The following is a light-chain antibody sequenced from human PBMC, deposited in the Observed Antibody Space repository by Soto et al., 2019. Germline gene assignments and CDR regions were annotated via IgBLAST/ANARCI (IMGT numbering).Light chain of an antibody. J-gene: IGKJ1*01. CDR1: QSVSES. CDR2: GAS. Sequence: EIVLTQSPATLSLSPGERATLSCRASQSVSESLAWYQQKPGQAPRLLIYGASSRATGIPDRFSGSGSGTDFTLTISRLEPEDFAVYYCQQYGSSPTTFGQGTKVDI. CDR3: QQYGSSPTT. V-gene: IGKV3-20*01.